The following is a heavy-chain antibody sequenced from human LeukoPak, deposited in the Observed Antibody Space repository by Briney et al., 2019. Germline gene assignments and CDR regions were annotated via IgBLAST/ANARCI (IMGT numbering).Heavy chain of an antibody. CDR2: IWYDGSNK. CDR1: GFTFSSYG. D-gene: IGHD3-10*01. J-gene: IGHJ4*02. V-gene: IGHV3-30*19. CDR3: ARDLVRGVIGYFDY. Sequence: PGRSLRLCCAASGFTFSSYGMHWGRQAPGKGLEWVAVIWYDGSNKYYADSVKGRFTISRDNSKNTLYLQMNSLRAEDTAVYYCARDLVRGVIGYFDYWGQGTLVTVSS.